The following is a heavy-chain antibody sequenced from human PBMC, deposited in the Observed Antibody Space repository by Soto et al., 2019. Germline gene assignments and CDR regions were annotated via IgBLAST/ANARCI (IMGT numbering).Heavy chain of an antibody. Sequence: SETLSLTCTVSGGSISSSSYYWGWIRQPPGKGLEWIGSIYYSGSTYYNPSLKSRVTISVDTSKNQFSLKLSSVTAADTAVYYCATSAARLSWFDPWGQGTLVTVSS. CDR2: IYYSGST. V-gene: IGHV4-39*01. D-gene: IGHD6-6*01. CDR1: GGSISSSSYY. CDR3: ATSAARLSWFDP. J-gene: IGHJ5*02.